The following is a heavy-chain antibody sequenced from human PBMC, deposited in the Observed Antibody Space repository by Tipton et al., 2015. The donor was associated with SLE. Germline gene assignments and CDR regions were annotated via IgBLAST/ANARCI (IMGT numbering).Heavy chain of an antibody. J-gene: IGHJ3*02. CDR1: GDSITTYKW. V-gene: IGHV4-55*09. CDR2: IHHSGNT. CDR3: VRNLGSGRSVLGAFDI. Sequence: TLSLTCVVSGDSITTYKWWSWVRQSPGKRLEWIGHIHHSGNTNYNPSLRSRITMSVDTSKNHLSMKLSSVTAVDTAVYYCVRNLGSGRSVLGAFDIWGQGTMVTVSS. D-gene: IGHD1-26*01.